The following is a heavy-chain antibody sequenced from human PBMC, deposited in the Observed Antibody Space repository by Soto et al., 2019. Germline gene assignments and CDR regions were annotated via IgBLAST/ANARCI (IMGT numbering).Heavy chain of an antibody. V-gene: IGHV1-18*01. Sequence: QVHLVQSGAEVKQPGASVKVSCKASGYTFTNYGISWVRQAPGQGLEWMGWISAYNGNTNYVQKLQGRGSMTTDTSTSTTYMELRTLRSDDTAVYYCGRAGGDFPRAVDYWGQGALGTVSS. D-gene: IGHD4-17*01. CDR3: GRAGGDFPRAVDY. J-gene: IGHJ4*02. CDR2: ISAYNGNT. CDR1: GYTFTNYG.